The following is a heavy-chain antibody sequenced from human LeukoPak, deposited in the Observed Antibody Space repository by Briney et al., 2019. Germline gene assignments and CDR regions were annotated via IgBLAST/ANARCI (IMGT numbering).Heavy chain of an antibody. D-gene: IGHD2-21*02. CDR3: ASVEAYCGGDCYG. CDR1: GFTFSSYW. V-gene: IGHV3-21*01. J-gene: IGHJ4*02. Sequence: GGSLRLSCAASGFTFSSYWMSWVRQAPGKGLEWVSSISSSSSYIYYADSVKGRFTISRDNAKNSLYLQMNSLRAEDTAVYYCASVEAYCGGDCYGWGQGTLVTVSS. CDR2: ISSSSSYI.